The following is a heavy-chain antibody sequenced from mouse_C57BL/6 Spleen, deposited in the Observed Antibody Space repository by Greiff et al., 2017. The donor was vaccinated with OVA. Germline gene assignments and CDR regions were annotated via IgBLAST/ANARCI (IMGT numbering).Heavy chain of an antibody. V-gene: IGHV1-19*01. Sequence: EVQRVESGPVLVKPGASVKMSCKASGYTFTDYYMNWVKQSHGKSLEWIGVINPYNGGTSYNQKFKGKATLTVDKSSSTAYMELNSLTSEDSAVYYCLITTVVATNYYAMDYWGQGTSVTVSS. D-gene: IGHD1-1*01. CDR2: INPYNGGT. J-gene: IGHJ4*01. CDR3: LITTVVATNYYAMDY. CDR1: GYTFTDYY.